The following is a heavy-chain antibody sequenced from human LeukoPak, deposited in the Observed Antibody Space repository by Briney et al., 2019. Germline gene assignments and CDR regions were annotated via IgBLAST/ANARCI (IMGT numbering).Heavy chain of an antibody. Sequence: SETLSLTCTVSGGSISSYYWSWIRQPPGKGLEWIGYIYYSGSTNYNPSLKSRVTISVDTSKNQFSLKLSSVTAADTAVYYCGRRIRGAHLDYWGQGTLVTVSS. CDR1: GGSISSYY. CDR3: GRRIRGAHLDY. CDR2: IYYSGST. V-gene: IGHV4-59*01. J-gene: IGHJ4*02. D-gene: IGHD2/OR15-2a*01.